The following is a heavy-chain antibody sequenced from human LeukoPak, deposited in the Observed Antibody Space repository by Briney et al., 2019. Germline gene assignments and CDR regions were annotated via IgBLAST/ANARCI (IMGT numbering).Heavy chain of an antibody. J-gene: IGHJ4*02. CDR3: AKDQEVGDTTIDN. Sequence: GGSLRLSCAASGFTFSNYGMHWVRQAPGKGLEWVAFIRYDGSNKSYADSVKGRFTISRDNSKTTLYLQMHSLRVEGTAVYYCAKDQEVGDTTIDNGGQGTLVTVSS. V-gene: IGHV3-30*02. CDR1: GFTFSNYG. CDR2: IRYDGSNK. D-gene: IGHD1-26*01.